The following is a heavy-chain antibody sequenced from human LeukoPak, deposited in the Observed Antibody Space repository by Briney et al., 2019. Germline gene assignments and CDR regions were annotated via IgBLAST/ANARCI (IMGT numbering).Heavy chain of an antibody. V-gene: IGHV1-69*01. CDR2: IIPIFGTA. CDR3: ARSLAYGDYYFDY. Sequence: SVKVSCKASGGTFSSYAISWVRQAPGQGLEWMGGIIPIFGTANYAQKFQGRVTITADESTSTAYMELSSLRSEDTAVYYCARSLAYGDYYFDYWGQGILVTVSS. D-gene: IGHD4-17*01. CDR1: GGTFSSYA. J-gene: IGHJ4*02.